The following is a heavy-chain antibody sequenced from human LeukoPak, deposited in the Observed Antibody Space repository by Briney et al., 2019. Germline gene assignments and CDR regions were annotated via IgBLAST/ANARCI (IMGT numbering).Heavy chain of an antibody. J-gene: IGHJ4*02. CDR2: ISSSSSYI. V-gene: IGHV3-21*01. Sequence: PGGSLRLSCAASGFTFSSYAMNWVHQAPGKGLEWVSSISSSSSYIYYADSVKGRFTISRDNAKNSLYLQMNSLRAEDTAVYYCARIVVVPAAMWIDYWGQGTLVTVSS. CDR1: GFTFSSYA. D-gene: IGHD2-2*01. CDR3: ARIVVVPAAMWIDY.